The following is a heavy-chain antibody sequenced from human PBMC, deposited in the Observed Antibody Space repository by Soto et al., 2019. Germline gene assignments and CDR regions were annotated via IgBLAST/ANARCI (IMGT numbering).Heavy chain of an antibody. V-gene: IGHV2-5*02. J-gene: IGHJ3*02. CDR3: AHRNGEGGLWAFDI. CDR2: IYWDDDK. D-gene: IGHD4-17*01. CDR1: GFSLSTSGVG. Sequence: QITLKESGPTLVNPTQTLTLTCTFSGFSLSTSGVGVGWIRQPPGKALEWLALIYWDDDKRYSPSLKSRLTITKDTSKNHVVLTTTNMAPVDTATYDCAHRNGEGGLWAFDIWGQGTMVTVSS.